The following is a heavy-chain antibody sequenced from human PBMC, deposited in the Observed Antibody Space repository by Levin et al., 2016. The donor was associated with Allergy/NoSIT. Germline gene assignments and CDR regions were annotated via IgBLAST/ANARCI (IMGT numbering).Heavy chain of an antibody. D-gene: IGHD2-21*02. V-gene: IGHV3-30-3*01. J-gene: IGHJ4*02. CDR3: ITGFSVTASDGFDY. Sequence: GGSLRLSCAASGFTFSSYAMHWVRQAPGKGLEWVAVISYDGSNKYYADSVKGRFTISRDNSKNTLYLQMNSLKIEDTAVYYCITGFSVTASDGFDYWGQGTLVTVSS. CDR1: GFTFSSYA. CDR2: ISYDGSNK.